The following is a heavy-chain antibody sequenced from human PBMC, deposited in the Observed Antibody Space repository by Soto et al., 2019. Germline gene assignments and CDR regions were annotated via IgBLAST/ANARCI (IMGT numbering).Heavy chain of an antibody. CDR2: INVYNGNT. CDR1: GYTFTKYG. D-gene: IGHD3-10*01. J-gene: IGHJ5*02. Sequence: ASVKGSCKAGGYTFTKYGISWVRQAPGQGIEWMGWINVYNGNTKYAQKVQGRVTLTTDTSTSTAYMELRSLRSDDTAVYYCARGVGSGSYYNQYDWFDPWGQGTLVTVSS. CDR3: ARGVGSGSYYNQYDWFDP. V-gene: IGHV1-18*01.